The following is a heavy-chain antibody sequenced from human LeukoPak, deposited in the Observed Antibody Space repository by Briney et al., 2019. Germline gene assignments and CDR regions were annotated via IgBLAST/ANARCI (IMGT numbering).Heavy chain of an antibody. CDR2: VSPDGREE. D-gene: IGHD2-2*01. CDR3: ARQASALRYHYNYLDV. Sequence: PGRSLRLSCLASDFTFGNHAMHWVRQAPGKGLEWVAFVSPDGREEYYVGSVKGRFTISRDNSKNTLYLQMSSLRLDDTAIYYCARQASALRYHYNYLDVWGNGATVTVSS. J-gene: IGHJ6*03. CDR1: DFTFGNHA. V-gene: IGHV3-30*07.